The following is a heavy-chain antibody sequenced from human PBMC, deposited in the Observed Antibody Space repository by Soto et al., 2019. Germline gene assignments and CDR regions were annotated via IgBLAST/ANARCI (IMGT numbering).Heavy chain of an antibody. D-gene: IGHD3-10*01. CDR1: GFTFISYG. Sequence: GGSLRLPCAASGFTFISYGMHWVRQAPGKGLEWVAVISYDGSNKYYADSVKGRFTTSRDNSKNTLYLQMNSLRAEDTAVYYCAKAPSYGSGKWNAFDIWGQGTMVTVSS. CDR3: AKAPSYGSGKWNAFDI. J-gene: IGHJ3*02. CDR2: ISYDGSNK. V-gene: IGHV3-30*18.